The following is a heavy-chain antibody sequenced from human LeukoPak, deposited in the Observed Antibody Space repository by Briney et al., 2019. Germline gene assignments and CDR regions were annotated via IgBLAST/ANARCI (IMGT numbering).Heavy chain of an antibody. J-gene: IGHJ6*02. Sequence: PGRSLRLSCAASGFTFSSYGMHWVRQAPGKGLEWVAVIWYDGSNKYYADSVKSRCTISRDNSKNTLYLQMNSLRAEDTAVYYCATISYVGDYYYYYGMDVWGQGTTVTVSS. CDR1: GFTFSSYG. V-gene: IGHV3-33*01. CDR2: IWYDGSNK. D-gene: IGHD3-16*01. CDR3: ATISYVGDYYYYYGMDV.